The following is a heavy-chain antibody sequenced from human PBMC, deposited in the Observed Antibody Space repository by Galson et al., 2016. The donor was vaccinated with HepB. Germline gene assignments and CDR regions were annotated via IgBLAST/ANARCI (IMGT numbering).Heavy chain of an antibody. CDR3: ATSPSRGY. V-gene: IGHV3-66*01. J-gene: IGHJ4*02. CDR2: IYSGGNT. Sequence: SLRLSCAASGFTVSNNYMSWVRQAPGKGLEWVSVIYSGGNTFYADSVKGRFTISRDTSKNTLDLQMNSLRAEDTAVYYCATSPSRGYWGQGTLVHVSS. D-gene: IGHD2-2*01. CDR1: GFTVSNNY.